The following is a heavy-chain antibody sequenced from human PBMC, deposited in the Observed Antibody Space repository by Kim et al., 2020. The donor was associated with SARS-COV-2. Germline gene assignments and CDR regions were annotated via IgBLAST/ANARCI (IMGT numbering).Heavy chain of an antibody. CDR1: GYTFTSYA. CDR2: INAGNGNT. J-gene: IGHJ4*02. D-gene: IGHD5-18*01. V-gene: IGHV1-3*01. Sequence: ASVKVSCKASGYTFTSYAMHWVRQAPGQRLEWMGWINAGNGNTKYSQKFQGRVTFTRDTAASTDYMELSSLRSEDTAVYYCARVRTAMVFWPGRTVANAAFDYCGQGTLVTVSS. CDR3: ARVRTAMVFWPGRTVANAAFDY.